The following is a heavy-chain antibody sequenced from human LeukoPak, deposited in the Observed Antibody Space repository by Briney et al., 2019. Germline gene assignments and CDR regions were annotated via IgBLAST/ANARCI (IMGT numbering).Heavy chain of an antibody. CDR3: ASNREVVGAAIY. D-gene: IGHD2-15*01. Sequence: PGGSLRLSCAASGFTFSSYAMSWVRQAPGKGLEWVSSISGTGRTTYYAESVKGRFPISRDNSKKMVYLQLNSLRAEDTAIYYCASNREVVGAAIYWGQGIMVTVSS. V-gene: IGHV3-23*01. CDR2: ISGTGRTT. CDR1: GFTFSSYA. J-gene: IGHJ4*02.